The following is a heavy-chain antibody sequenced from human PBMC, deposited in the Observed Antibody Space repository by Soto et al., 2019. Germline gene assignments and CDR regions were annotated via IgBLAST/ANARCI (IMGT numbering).Heavy chain of an antibody. Sequence: SVKVSCKASGFTFTSSAVQRLRQARGQRLEWIGWIVVGSGNTNYAQKFQERVTITRDMSTSTAYMELSSLRSEDTAVYYCAAAIYSGYDYGYWGQGTLVTVSS. D-gene: IGHD5-12*01. CDR1: GFTFTSSA. CDR2: IVVGSGNT. J-gene: IGHJ4*02. V-gene: IGHV1-58*01. CDR3: AAAIYSGYDYGY.